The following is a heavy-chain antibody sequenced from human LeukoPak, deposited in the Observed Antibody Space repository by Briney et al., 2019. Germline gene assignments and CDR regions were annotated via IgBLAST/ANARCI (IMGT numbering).Heavy chain of an antibody. V-gene: IGHV4-59*11. Sequence: SETLSLTCSVSGGSISSHYWSWVRQPPGKGLEWIGYIHNSGRTNHNPSLKSRVTISVDASKNQFSLTLSSVTAADTAVYYCAKEVVGLRYYMDVWGRGTTVTVSS. D-gene: IGHD1-26*01. J-gene: IGHJ6*03. CDR3: AKEVVGLRYYMDV. CDR1: GGSISSHY. CDR2: IHNSGRT.